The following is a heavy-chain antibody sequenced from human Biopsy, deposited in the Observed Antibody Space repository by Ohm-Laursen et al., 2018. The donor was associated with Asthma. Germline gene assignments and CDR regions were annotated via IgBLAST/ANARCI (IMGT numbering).Heavy chain of an antibody. D-gene: IGHD2-2*01. V-gene: IGHV1-69*13. Sequence: ASVKVSCKSLGGTFNTYVIGWVQQAPGQGLEWLGGINSVFGTTTYPQKFQDRVTITADDSTSTVYMELSSLRSEDTAVYYCARKAGSCISRTCYSLDFWGQGTLVTVSS. CDR3: ARKAGSCISRTCYSLDF. CDR2: INSVFGTT. J-gene: IGHJ4*02. CDR1: GGTFNTYV.